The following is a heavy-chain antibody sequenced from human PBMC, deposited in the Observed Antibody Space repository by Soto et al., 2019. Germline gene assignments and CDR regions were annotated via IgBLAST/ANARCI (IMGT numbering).Heavy chain of an antibody. CDR3: ARVRRERRRMIVRVGAFDI. J-gene: IGHJ3*02. CDR2: IIPIFNTI. CDR1: GGTFSSNA. V-gene: IGHV1-69*13. D-gene: IGHD3-22*01. Sequence: SVKVSCKASGGTFSSNAINWVRQAPGQGLEWMGGIIPIFNTIDYAQKFQARVTITADDSTTTAYMELSSLRSEDTAVYYCARVRRERRRMIVRVGAFDICGRGTMFTDSS.